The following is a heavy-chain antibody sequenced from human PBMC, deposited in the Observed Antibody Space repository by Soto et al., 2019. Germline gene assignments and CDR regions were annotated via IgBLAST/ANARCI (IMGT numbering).Heavy chain of an antibody. CDR3: AREQQLVRAYFDY. J-gene: IGHJ4*02. Sequence: PSETLSLTCTVSGGSISSGDYCWSWIRKPPGKGLEWIGYIYYSGSTYYNPSLKSRVTISVDTSKNQFSLKLSSVTAADTAVYYCAREQQLVRAYFDYWGQGTLVTVSS. CDR1: GGSISSGDYC. D-gene: IGHD6-13*01. V-gene: IGHV4-30-4*01. CDR2: IYYSGST.